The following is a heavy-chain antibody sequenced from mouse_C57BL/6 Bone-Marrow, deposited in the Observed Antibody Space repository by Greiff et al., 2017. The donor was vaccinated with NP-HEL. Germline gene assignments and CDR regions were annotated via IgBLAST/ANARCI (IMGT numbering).Heavy chain of an antibody. J-gene: IGHJ4*01. V-gene: IGHV1-82*01. Sequence: VQLQQSGPELVKPGASVKISCKASGYAFSSSWMNWVKQRPGKGLEWIGRIYPGDGDTNYNGKFKGKATLTADKSSSTAYMQLSSLTSEDSAVYFCALLRFYYAMDYWGQGTSVTVSS. CDR1: GYAFSSSW. CDR3: ALLRFYYAMDY. D-gene: IGHD1-1*01. CDR2: IYPGDGDT.